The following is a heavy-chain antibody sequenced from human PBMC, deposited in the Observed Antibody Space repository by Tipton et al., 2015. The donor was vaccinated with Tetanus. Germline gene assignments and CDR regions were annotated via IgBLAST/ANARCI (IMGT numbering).Heavy chain of an antibody. V-gene: IGHV3-33*01. CDR3: ASHSSGYYLDDAFDI. CDR2: IWYDGSNK. CDR1: GFTFSSYG. J-gene: IGHJ3*02. Sequence: RSLRLSCAASGFTFSSYGMHWVRQAPGKGLEWVAVIWYDGSNKYYADSVKGRFTISRDNSKNTLYLQMNSLRAEDTAVYYCASHSSGYYLDDAFDIWGQGTMVTVSS. D-gene: IGHD3-22*01.